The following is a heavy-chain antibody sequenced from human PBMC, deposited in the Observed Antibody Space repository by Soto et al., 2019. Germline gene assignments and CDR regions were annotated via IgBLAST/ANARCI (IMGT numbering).Heavy chain of an antibody. J-gene: IGHJ5*02. D-gene: IGHD3-22*01. CDR3: ARRDRSGFSYWLDT. CDR1: GGSINSGGYY. Sequence: QVQLQESGPGLVKPSQTLSLTCTVSGGSINSGGYYWTWIRQHPGKGLEWIGTIYFSGTTNYNPSLKSRVTISVDTSKSQFSLNLSSVTAADTAVYYCARRDRSGFSYWLDTWGQGTLVTVSS. CDR2: IYFSGTT. V-gene: IGHV4-31*03.